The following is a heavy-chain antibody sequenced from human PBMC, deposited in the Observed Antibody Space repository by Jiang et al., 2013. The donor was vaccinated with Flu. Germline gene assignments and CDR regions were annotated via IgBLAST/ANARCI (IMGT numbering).Heavy chain of an antibody. CDR2: IYYSGST. Sequence: SGGSISSYYWSWIRQPPGKGLEWIGYIYYSGSTNYNPSLKSRVTISVDTSKNQFSLKLSSVTAADTAVYYCARVPYSSGWSGDFDYWGQGTLVTVSS. V-gene: IGHV4-59*13. CDR3: ARVPYSSGWSGDFDY. D-gene: IGHD6-19*01. CDR1: GGSISSYY. J-gene: IGHJ4*02.